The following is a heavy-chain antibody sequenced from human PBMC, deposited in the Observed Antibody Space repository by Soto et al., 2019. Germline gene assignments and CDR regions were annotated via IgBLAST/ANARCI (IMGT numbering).Heavy chain of an antibody. CDR3: GGGYSYGYFMGGFDP. Sequence: QAQLVESGGGLVKAGGSLRLACAASGFTFSDYYMSWIRQAPGKGLEWISYISASGSTIYYADAVKGRFTISRDNAKNSPYLPMNRPRAEDTAGYYCGGGYSYGYFMGGFDPWGQGTLVTVSS. CDR2: ISASGSTI. D-gene: IGHD5-18*01. J-gene: IGHJ5*02. V-gene: IGHV3-11*01. CDR1: GFTFSDYY.